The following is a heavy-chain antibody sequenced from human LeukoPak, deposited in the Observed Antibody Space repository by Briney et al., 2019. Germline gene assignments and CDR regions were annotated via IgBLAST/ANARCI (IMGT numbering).Heavy chain of an antibody. V-gene: IGHV4-61*02. CDR1: GGSISSGSYY. D-gene: IGHD3-10*01. CDR2: IYTSGST. Sequence: PSETLSLTCTVSGGSISSGSYYWSWIRQPAGKGLEWIGRIYTSGSTNYNPSLKSRVTISVDTSKNQFSLKLSSVTAADTAVYYCARSALLWFGGSSFDIWGQGTMVTVSS. J-gene: IGHJ3*02. CDR3: ARSALLWFGGSSFDI.